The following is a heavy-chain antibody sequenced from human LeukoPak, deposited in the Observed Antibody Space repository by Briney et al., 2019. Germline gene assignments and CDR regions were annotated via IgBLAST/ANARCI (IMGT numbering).Heavy chain of an antibody. J-gene: IGHJ4*02. Sequence: PSETLSLTCTVSGGSIKTSSYYWGWIRQPPGQGLEWIGSIYYSGTTYYNPSLKSRVTISVDTSKNQFSLRLSSVTAADTAVYYCARRNFYYHSVDSEVIYYFDHWGQGALVTVSS. CDR3: ARRNFYYHSVDSEVIYYFDH. V-gene: IGHV4-39*01. CDR1: GGSIKTSSYY. CDR2: IYYSGTT. D-gene: IGHD3-22*01.